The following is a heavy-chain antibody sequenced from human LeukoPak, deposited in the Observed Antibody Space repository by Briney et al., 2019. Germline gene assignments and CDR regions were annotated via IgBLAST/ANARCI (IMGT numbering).Heavy chain of an antibody. Sequence: GGSLRLSCAAFGFTVSSNYMSWVRQAPGKGLEWVSVIYSGGSTYYADSVKGRFTISRDNSKNTLYLQMNSLRAEDTAVYYCARSLTGYSSGFRYWGQGTLVTVSS. D-gene: IGHD6-19*01. CDR3: ARSLTGYSSGFRY. J-gene: IGHJ4*02. CDR1: GFTVSSNY. CDR2: IYSGGST. V-gene: IGHV3-53*01.